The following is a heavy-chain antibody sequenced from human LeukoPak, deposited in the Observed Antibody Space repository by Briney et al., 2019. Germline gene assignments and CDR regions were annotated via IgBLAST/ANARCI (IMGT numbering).Heavy chain of an antibody. D-gene: IGHD3-10*01. V-gene: IGHV3-53*01. J-gene: IGHJ4*02. CDR2: IYNGDTT. CDR1: GFSVSSNY. CDR3: AGPRFGELLYDY. Sequence: WGSLRLSCAASGFSVSSNYMSWVRQAPGKGLEWVSIIYNGDTTFYADSVKGRFTISRDNSKNTLYLQMNSLRAEDTAVYFCAGPRFGELLYDYWGQGTLVTVSS.